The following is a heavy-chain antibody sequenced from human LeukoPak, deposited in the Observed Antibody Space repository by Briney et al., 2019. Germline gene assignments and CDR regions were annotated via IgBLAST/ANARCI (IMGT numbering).Heavy chain of an antibody. Sequence: GGSLRLSCAASGFTFSSYAMSWVRQAPGKGLEWVSAIGGSGGSTYYADSVKGRFTISGDNSKNTLYLQMNSLRAEDTAVYYCAKQVAVAGAYYFDYWGQGTLVTVSS. D-gene: IGHD6-19*01. CDR1: GFTFSSYA. J-gene: IGHJ4*02. V-gene: IGHV3-23*01. CDR3: AKQVAVAGAYYFDY. CDR2: IGGSGGST.